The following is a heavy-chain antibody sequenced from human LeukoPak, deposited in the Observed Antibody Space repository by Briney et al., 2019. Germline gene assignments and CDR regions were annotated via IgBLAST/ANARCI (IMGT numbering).Heavy chain of an antibody. CDR3: ARESSSWPKNWFDP. D-gene: IGHD6-13*01. V-gene: IGHV1-2*04. J-gene: IGHJ5*02. CDR2: INPNSGGT. Sequence: ASVKVSCKASGYTFTGYYMHWVRQAPGQGLEWMGRINPNSGGTNYAQKFQGWVTMTRDTSISTAYMELSRLRSDDTAVYYCARESSSWPKNWFDPWGQGTLVTVSS. CDR1: GYTFTGYY.